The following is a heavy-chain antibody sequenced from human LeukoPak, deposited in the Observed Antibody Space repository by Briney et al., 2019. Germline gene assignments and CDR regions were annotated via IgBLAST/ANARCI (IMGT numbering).Heavy chain of an antibody. CDR1: GGSFSGYY. CDR3: ARERLWFGTQLYFDY. V-gene: IGHV4-34*01. Sequence: SETLSLTCAVYGGSFSGYYWSWIRQPPGKGLEWIGEINHSGSTNYNPSLKSRVTISVDTSKNQFSLKLSSVTAADTAVYYCARERLWFGTQLYFDYWGQGTLVTASS. J-gene: IGHJ4*02. CDR2: INHSGST. D-gene: IGHD3-10*01.